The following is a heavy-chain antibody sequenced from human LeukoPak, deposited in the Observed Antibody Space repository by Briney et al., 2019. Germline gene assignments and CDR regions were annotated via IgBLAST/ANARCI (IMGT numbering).Heavy chain of an antibody. V-gene: IGHV4-34*01. CDR1: GGSFSGYY. J-gene: IGHJ5*02. D-gene: IGHD5-24*01. CDR3: ARGTRRDGYASLNWFEP. CDR2: INHSGST. Sequence: PSETLSLPCAVYGGSFSGYYWSWIRQPPGKGLEGLGEINHSGSTNYNPSLKSRVTISVDTSKNQFSLKLSSVTAADTAVYYCARGTRRDGYASLNWFEPWGEGPLVSVSS.